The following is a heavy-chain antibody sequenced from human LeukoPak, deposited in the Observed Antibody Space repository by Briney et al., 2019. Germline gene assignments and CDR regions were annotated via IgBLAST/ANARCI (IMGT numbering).Heavy chain of an antibody. CDR3: ARDGGWAVRGAPFDY. Sequence: GASVKVSCKTSGYSFTGHYMHWVRQAPGQGLEWMGWISAYNGNTNYAQKLQGRVTMTTDTSTSTAYMELRSLRSDDTAVYYCARDGGWAVRGAPFDYWGQGTLVTVSS. V-gene: IGHV1-18*04. D-gene: IGHD3-10*01. J-gene: IGHJ4*02. CDR2: ISAYNGNT. CDR1: GYSFTGHY.